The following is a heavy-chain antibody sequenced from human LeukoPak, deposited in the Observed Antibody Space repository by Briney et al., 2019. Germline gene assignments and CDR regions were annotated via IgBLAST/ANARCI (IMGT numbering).Heavy chain of an antibody. CDR1: GYTLTHFA. CDR3: ARGYSSSWFDS. V-gene: IGHV1-3*02. D-gene: IGHD6-13*01. CDR2: SNTGNGNT. Sequence: GAPVKVSCKASGYTLTHFAIHWVRQAPGQRLEWMGWSNTGNGNTEYSREFQGRVTITKDTSANTAYMELISLRSEDTAVYYCARGYSSSWFDSWGQGTLVTVSS. J-gene: IGHJ5*01.